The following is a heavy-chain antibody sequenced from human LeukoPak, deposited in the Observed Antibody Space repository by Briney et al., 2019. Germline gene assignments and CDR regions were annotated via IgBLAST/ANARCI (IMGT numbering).Heavy chain of an antibody. CDR3: AGGGERELRGGDGNCFDY. Sequence: SETLSLTCAVYGGSFSGYYWSWIRQPPGKGLEWIGEINHSGSTNYNPSLKSRVTISVDTSKNQFSLKLSSVTAADTAVYYCAGGGERELRGGDGNCFDYWGQGTLVTVSS. CDR1: GGSFSGYY. CDR2: INHSGST. V-gene: IGHV4-34*01. J-gene: IGHJ4*02. D-gene: IGHD1-26*01.